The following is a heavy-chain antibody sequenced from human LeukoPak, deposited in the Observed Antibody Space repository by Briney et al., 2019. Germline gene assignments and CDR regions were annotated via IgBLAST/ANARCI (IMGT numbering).Heavy chain of an antibody. Sequence: GGSLRLSCAASGFTFSDYYMAWIRQAPGRGLEWVSYITSATTMYYADSVKGRFTISRDNAKNSLYLQMNSLRAEDTAVYYCARAPGDILTGHPWFDPWGQGTLVTVSS. V-gene: IGHV3-11*04. CDR1: GFTFSDYY. CDR2: ITSATTM. CDR3: ARAPGDILTGHPWFDP. D-gene: IGHD3-9*01. J-gene: IGHJ5*02.